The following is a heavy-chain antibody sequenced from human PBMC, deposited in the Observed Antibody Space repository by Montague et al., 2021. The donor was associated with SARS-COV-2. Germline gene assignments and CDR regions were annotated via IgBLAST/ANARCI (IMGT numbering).Heavy chain of an antibody. CDR3: ARGGTYYDFWSGYRNYYYAMDV. Sequence: SLRLSCAASGFTFSSYEMDWVLQAPGKGLEWVSYISSSGSTIYYADSVKGRFTISRDNAKNSLYLQMNSLRAEDTAVYYCARGGTYYDFWSGYRNYYYAMDVWGQGTTVTVSS. J-gene: IGHJ6*02. CDR1: GFTFSSYE. V-gene: IGHV3-48*03. CDR2: ISSSGSTI. D-gene: IGHD3-3*01.